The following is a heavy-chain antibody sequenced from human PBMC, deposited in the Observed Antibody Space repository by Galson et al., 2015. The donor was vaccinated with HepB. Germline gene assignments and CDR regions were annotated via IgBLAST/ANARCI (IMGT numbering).Heavy chain of an antibody. Sequence: SVKVSCKASGGTFSSYAISWVRQAPGQGLEWMGGIIPIFGTANYAQKFQGRVTITADESTSTAYMELSSLRSEDTAVYYCARATRPKPYYDYSLYYFDYWGQGTLVTVSS. J-gene: IGHJ4*02. V-gene: IGHV1-69*13. CDR1: GGTFSSYA. CDR2: IIPIFGTA. CDR3: ARATRPKPYYDYSLYYFDY. D-gene: IGHD3-16*01.